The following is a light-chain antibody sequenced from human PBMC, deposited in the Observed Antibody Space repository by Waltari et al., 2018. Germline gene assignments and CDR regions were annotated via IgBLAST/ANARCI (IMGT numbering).Light chain of an antibody. CDR1: GSNIGART. Sequence: QSVLTQSPSTSGTPGQTVTIFCSGSGSNIGARTVNWYQQLPGTAPKLLIYSNNQRPSGFPDRFSGSKSGSSASLAISRLQSEDEADYYCAAWDDTLNGVLFGGGTKLTVL. CDR3: AAWDDTLNGVL. J-gene: IGLJ2*01. V-gene: IGLV1-44*01. CDR2: SNN.